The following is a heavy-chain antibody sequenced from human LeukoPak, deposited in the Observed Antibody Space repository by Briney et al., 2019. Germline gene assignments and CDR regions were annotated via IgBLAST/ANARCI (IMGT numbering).Heavy chain of an antibody. D-gene: IGHD1-7*01. V-gene: IGHV3-23*01. CDR1: GFTFSSYA. CDR2: ISGSGGST. J-gene: IGHJ4*02. CDR3: AKLWEENWNYGYGLAGRGLVDY. Sequence: QTGGSLRLSCAASGFTFSSYAMSWVRQAPGKGLEWVSAISGSGGSTYYADSVKGRFTISRDNSKNTLYLQMNSLRAEDTAVYYCAKLWEENWNYGYGLAGRGLVDYWGQGTLVTVSP.